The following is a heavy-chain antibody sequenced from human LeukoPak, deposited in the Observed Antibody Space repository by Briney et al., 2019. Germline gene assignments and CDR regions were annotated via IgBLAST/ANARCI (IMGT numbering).Heavy chain of an antibody. D-gene: IGHD5-24*01. CDR2: VSHDYST. J-gene: IGHJ4*02. CDR3: AKGEMGTTSYYFDY. Sequence: GGSLRLSCAASGFTFSNYDMSWVRQAPGKGREWVSTVSHDYSTYYADSVKGRFTISRDNSKNTLYLQMNSLRAEDTAVYYCAKGEMGTTSYYFDYWGQGTLVTVSS. V-gene: IGHV3-23*01. CDR1: GFTFSNYD.